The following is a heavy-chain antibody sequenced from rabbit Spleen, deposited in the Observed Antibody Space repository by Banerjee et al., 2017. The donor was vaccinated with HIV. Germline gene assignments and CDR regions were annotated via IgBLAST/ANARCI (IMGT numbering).Heavy chain of an antibody. CDR1: GVSFSFSSY. CDR2: IDTGSSGFT. V-gene: IGHV1S45*01. J-gene: IGHJ4*01. Sequence: EQLVESGGGLVKPEGSLTLTCKASGVSFSFSSYMCWVRQAPGKGLEWIACIDTGSSGFTYFATWAKGRFTISKTSSTTVTLRMTSLTAADRATYFCARDLVGVIGWNFYLWGQGTLVTVS. CDR3: ARDLVGVIGWNFYL. D-gene: IGHD2-1*01.